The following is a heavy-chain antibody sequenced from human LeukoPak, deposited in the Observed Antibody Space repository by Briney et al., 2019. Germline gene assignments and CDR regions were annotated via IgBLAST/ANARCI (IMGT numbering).Heavy chain of an antibody. CDR3: AAQPAYPLLGPFDY. V-gene: IGHV3-64*01. Sequence: PGGSLRLSCAASGFTFSSYAMHWVRQAPGKGLEYVSAISSNGGSTYYANSVKGRFTISRDNSKNTLYLQMGSLRAEDMAVYYCAAQPAYPLLGPFDYWGQGTLVTVSS. CDR1: GFTFSSYA. CDR2: ISSNGGST. J-gene: IGHJ4*02. D-gene: IGHD2-2*01.